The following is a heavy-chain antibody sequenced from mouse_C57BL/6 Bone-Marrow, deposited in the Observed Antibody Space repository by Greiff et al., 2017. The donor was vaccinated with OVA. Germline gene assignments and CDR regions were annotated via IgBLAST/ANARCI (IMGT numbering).Heavy chain of an antibody. D-gene: IGHD1-2*01. Sequence: VQLQQSGPVLVKPGASVKMSCKASGYTFTDYYMNWVKQSHGKSLEWIGVINPYNGGTSYNQKFKGKATLTVDKSSSTAYMELNSLTSEDSAVYYCARDTTALEEDWGQGTTLTVSS. V-gene: IGHV1-19*01. J-gene: IGHJ2*01. CDR3: ARDTTALEED. CDR1: GYTFTDYY. CDR2: INPYNGGT.